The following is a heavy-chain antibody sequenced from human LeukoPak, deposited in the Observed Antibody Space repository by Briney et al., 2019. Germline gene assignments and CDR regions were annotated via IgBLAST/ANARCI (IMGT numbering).Heavy chain of an antibody. CDR2: IYTSGST. CDR1: GGSISSYY. D-gene: IGHD3-9*01. V-gene: IGHV4-4*07. CDR3: ARAVAYYDILTGYRYYFDY. Sequence: SETLSLTCTVSGGSISSYYWSWIRQPPGKGLEWIGRIYTSGSTNYNPSLKSQVTMSVDTSKTQFPLKLSSVTAADTAVYYRARAVAYYDILTGYRYYFDYWGQGTLVTVSS. J-gene: IGHJ4*02.